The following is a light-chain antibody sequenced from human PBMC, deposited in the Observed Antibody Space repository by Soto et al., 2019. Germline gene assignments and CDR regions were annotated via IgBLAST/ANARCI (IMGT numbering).Light chain of an antibody. CDR1: QSVSSSY. J-gene: IGKJ5*01. CDR3: QQYGRLPIT. V-gene: IGKV3-20*01. CDR2: GAS. Sequence: EIVLTQSPGTLSLSPGDRVTLACRASQSVSSSYLAWYQQKPGQPPRLLLYGASSRATGIPDRFSGSGSGTDLTLTISRLQSEDFAVYYCQQYGRLPITFGQGTRLEIK.